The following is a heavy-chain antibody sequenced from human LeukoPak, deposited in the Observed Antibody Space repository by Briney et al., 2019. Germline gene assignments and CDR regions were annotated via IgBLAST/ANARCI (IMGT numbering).Heavy chain of an antibody. CDR1: GFTFSSYW. J-gene: IGHJ3*02. D-gene: IGHD3-10*01. Sequence: PGGSLRLSCAASGFTFSSYWMSWVRQAPGKGLEWVANIKQDRSEKYYVDSVKGRFTISRDNAKNSLYLQMNSLRAEDTAVYYCARDPIPAPYGDDASDIWGQGTMVTVSS. CDR3: ARDPIPAPYGDDASDI. V-gene: IGHV3-7*01. CDR2: IKQDRSEK.